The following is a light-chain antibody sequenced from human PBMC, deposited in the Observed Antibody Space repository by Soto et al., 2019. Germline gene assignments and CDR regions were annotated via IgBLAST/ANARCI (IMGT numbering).Light chain of an antibody. J-gene: IGLJ2*01. Sequence: SYELTQPPSVSVAPGLTARITCEGNNIGSKSVHWYQQKPGQAPVLVVYDDSDRPSGVSNRLSGSKSGNTASLTISGLQPEDEGDYYCCSYTSSTVIFGGGTKLTVL. V-gene: IGLV3-21*02. CDR2: DDS. CDR3: CSYTSSTVI. CDR1: NIGSKS.